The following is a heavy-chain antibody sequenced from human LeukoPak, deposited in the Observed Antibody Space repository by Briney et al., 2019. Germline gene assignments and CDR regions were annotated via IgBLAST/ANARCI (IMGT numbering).Heavy chain of an antibody. CDR2: IIPIFGTA. CDR1: GGTFSSYA. J-gene: IGHJ3*02. Sequence: GASVTVSCKASGGTFSSYAISWVRQAPGQGLEWMGGIIPIFGTANYAQKFQGRVTITADESTSTAYMELSSLRSEDTAVYYCARDEAYCSGGSCGAFDIWGQGTMVTVSS. V-gene: IGHV1-69*01. D-gene: IGHD2-15*01. CDR3: ARDEAYCSGGSCGAFDI.